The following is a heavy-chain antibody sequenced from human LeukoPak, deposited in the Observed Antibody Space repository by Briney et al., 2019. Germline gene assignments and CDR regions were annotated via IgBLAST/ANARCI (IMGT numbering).Heavy chain of an antibody. J-gene: IGHJ6*03. CDR2: IRSTANGYAT. Sequence: GGSLRLSCAASGFTFSGSALHWVRQASGKGLEWVGRIRSTANGYATAYAASVKGRFTISRDDSKNTAYLQMNSLKTEDTAVYYCTRPHYGDYDHYYMDVWGKGTTVTVSS. CDR1: GFTFSGSA. V-gene: IGHV3-73*01. D-gene: IGHD4-17*01. CDR3: TRPHYGDYDHYYMDV.